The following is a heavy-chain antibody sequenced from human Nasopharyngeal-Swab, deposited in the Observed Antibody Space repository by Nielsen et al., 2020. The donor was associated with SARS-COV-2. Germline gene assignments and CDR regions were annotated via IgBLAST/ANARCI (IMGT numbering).Heavy chain of an antibody. CDR1: GFTFSSYA. CDR3: AREGLGVTIFGVVQSRAFDI. CDR2: ISYDGSNK. J-gene: IGHJ3*02. Sequence: GGFLRLSCAASGFTFSSYAMHWVRQAPGKGLEWVAVISYDGSNKYYADSVKGRFTISRDNSKNTLYLQMNSLRAEDTAVYYCAREGLGVTIFGVVQSRAFDIWGQGTMVTVSS. V-gene: IGHV3-30-3*01. D-gene: IGHD3-3*01.